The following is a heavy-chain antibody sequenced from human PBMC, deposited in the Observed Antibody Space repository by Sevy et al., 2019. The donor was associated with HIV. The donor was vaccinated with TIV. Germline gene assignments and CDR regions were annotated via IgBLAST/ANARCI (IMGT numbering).Heavy chain of an antibody. CDR3: ARAPMVRGVMRDV. J-gene: IGHJ6*02. CDR1: GFTVSSNY. CDR2: IYSGGST. D-gene: IGHD3-10*01. Sequence: GGSLRLSCAASGFTVSSNYMSWVRQAPGKGLEWVSVIYSGGSTYDADSVKGRFTISRDNSKNTLYLQMNSLRAEDTAVYYCARAPMVRGVMRDVWGQGTTVTVSS. V-gene: IGHV3-53*01.